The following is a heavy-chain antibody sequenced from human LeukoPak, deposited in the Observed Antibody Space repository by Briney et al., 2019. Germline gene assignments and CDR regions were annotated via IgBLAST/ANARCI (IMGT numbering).Heavy chain of an antibody. CDR1: GGPISSSRYY. CDR3: AGPRIAVAGLGPFDY. Sequence: KPSETLFLTCTVSGGPISSSRYYWGWIRQPPGKGLEWTGNIYYSGSTYYNPSLNSRVTISVDTSKNQFSLKLSSVTAADTAVYYFAGPRIAVAGLGPFDYWGQGTLVTVSS. V-gene: IGHV4-39*01. J-gene: IGHJ4*02. D-gene: IGHD6-19*01. CDR2: IYYSGST.